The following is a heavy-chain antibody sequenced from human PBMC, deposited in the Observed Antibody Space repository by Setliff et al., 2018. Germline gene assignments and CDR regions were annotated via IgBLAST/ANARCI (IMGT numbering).Heavy chain of an antibody. CDR2: ISTYTGKT. Sequence: ASVKVSCKASGYTFSTYGINWVRQAPGQGPEWMGMISTYTGKTSYAQKFQGRVTMTTDTSTGTGYMELRSLRSDDTAVYFCTTSRAPRVVLAADFDLWGQGTLVTVSS. V-gene: IGHV1-18*01. CDR1: GYTFSTYG. J-gene: IGHJ4*02. CDR3: TTSRAPRVVLAADFDL. D-gene: IGHD2-21*01.